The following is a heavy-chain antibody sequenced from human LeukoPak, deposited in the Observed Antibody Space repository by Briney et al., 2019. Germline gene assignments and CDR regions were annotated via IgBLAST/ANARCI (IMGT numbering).Heavy chain of an antibody. D-gene: IGHD2-8*02. CDR3: ARDTGGYSSFDY. Sequence: PSETLSLTCTVSRGSISSSSYYWGWLRQPPGKGLEWIATVYYSGSTYYNPSLRSRFSISVDTSKKQFSLKLSSVTAADTAVYYCARDTGGYSSFDYWGQGTLVTVSS. V-gene: IGHV4-39*01. J-gene: IGHJ4*02. CDR2: VYYSGST. CDR1: RGSISSSSYY.